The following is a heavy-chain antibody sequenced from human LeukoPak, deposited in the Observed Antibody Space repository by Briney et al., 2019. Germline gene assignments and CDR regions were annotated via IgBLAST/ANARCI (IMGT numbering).Heavy chain of an antibody. D-gene: IGHD3-3*01. CDR2: FDPEDGET. CDR1: GYTLTELS. CDR3: ATAPTVSHYDSTYYYYMDV. V-gene: IGHV1-24*01. J-gene: IGHJ6*03. Sequence: ASVKVSCKVSGYTLTELSMHWVRQAPGKGLEWMGGFDPEDGETIYAQKFQGRVTMTEDTSTDTAYMELSSLRSEDTAVYYCATAPTVSHYDSTYYYYMDVWGKGTTVTVSS.